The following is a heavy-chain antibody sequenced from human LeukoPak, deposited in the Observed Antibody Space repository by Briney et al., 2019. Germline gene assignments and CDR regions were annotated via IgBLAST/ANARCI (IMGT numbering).Heavy chain of an antibody. CDR3: ARHTTGYNSPRDSFNI. Sequence: ASVKVSCKASGYTFTSYDINWVRQATGQGLEWMGWMNPNSGNTGYAQKFQGRVTMTRNTSISTAYMELSSLRSEDTAVYYCARHTTGYNSPRDSFNIWGQGTMVTVSS. D-gene: IGHD1-1*01. CDR2: MNPNSGNT. CDR1: GYTFTSYD. J-gene: IGHJ3*02. V-gene: IGHV1-8*01.